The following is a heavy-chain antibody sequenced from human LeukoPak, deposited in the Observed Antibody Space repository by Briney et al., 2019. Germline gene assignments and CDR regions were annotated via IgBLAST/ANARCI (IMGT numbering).Heavy chain of an antibody. J-gene: IGHJ4*02. CDR2: ISYDGSNK. D-gene: IGHD2-2*01. Sequence: GGSLRLSCAASGFTFSSYAMDWVRQAPGKGLEWVAVISYDGSNKYYADSVKGRFTISRDNSKNTLYLQMNSLRAEVTAVYYCARDQFAPAGMVDYWGQGSLVTVSS. CDR3: ARDQFAPAGMVDY. V-gene: IGHV3-30-3*01. CDR1: GFTFSSYA.